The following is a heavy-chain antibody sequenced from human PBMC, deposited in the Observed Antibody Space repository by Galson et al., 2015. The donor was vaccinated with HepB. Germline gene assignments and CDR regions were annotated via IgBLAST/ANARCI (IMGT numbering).Heavy chain of an antibody. D-gene: IGHD5-18*01. CDR2: IKQDGSEK. CDR3: ARGDNTAMAVRPSDAFDI. CDR1: GFTFSSYW. Sequence: SLRLSCAASGFTFSSYWMSWVRQAPGKGLEWVANIKQDGSEKYYVDSVKGRFTISRDNAKNSLYLQMNSLRAEDTAVYYCARGDNTAMAVRPSDAFDIWGQGTMVTVSS. V-gene: IGHV3-7*03. J-gene: IGHJ3*02.